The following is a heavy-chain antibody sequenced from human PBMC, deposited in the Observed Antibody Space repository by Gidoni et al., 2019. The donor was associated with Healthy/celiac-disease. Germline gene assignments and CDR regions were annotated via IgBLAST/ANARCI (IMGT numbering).Heavy chain of an antibody. CDR2: ISYDGSNK. CDR3: AKDRLRYCSSTSCYTADY. D-gene: IGHD2-2*02. J-gene: IGHJ4*02. V-gene: IGHV3-30*18. CDR1: GFTFSSYG. Sequence: QVQLVESGGGVVQPGRSLRLSCAASGFTFSSYGMHWVRQAPGKGLEWVAVISYDGSNKYYADSVKGRFTISRDKSKNTLYLQMNSLRAEDTAVYYCAKDRLRYCSSTSCYTADYWGQGTLVTVSS.